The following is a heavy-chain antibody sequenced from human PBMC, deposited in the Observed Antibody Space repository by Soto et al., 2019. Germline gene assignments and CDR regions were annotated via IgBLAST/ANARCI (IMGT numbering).Heavy chain of an antibody. CDR3: ATVTGNAFAI. D-gene: IGHD1-20*01. V-gene: IGHV4-30-4*01. CDR1: GGSISSGGYY. Sequence: ILSLTCAVSGGSISSGGYYWSWIRQPPGKGLEWIGYIFYSGDTYYSPSLQSRVSILVDTSKNQFSLKLSSVTAADTAVYYCATVTGNAFAIWGQGTMVTVSS. J-gene: IGHJ3*02. CDR2: IFYSGDT.